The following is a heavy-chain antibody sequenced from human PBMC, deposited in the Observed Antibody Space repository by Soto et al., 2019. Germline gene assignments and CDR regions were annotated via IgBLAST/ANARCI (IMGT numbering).Heavy chain of an antibody. V-gene: IGHV4-39*01. CDR3: AIGFDILTFGFCLDY. Sequence: KPSETLSLTCTVSGGSMSSSSYYWGWIRQPPGKGLEWIANMYFSGFYSGSTSYNPSLKSRVTISVDTSKNQFSLQVSSVTAADTAVYYCAIGFDILTFGFCLDYWGQGTLVTGSS. D-gene: IGHD3-9*01. J-gene: IGHJ4*02. CDR2: MYFSGFYSGST. CDR1: GGSMSSSSYY.